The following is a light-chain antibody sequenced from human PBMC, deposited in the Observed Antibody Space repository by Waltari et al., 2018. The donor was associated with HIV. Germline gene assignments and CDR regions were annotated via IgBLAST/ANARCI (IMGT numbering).Light chain of an antibody. J-gene: IGLJ3*02. V-gene: IGLV2-14*01. CDR2: EVS. CDR3: CSYTRAATWV. CDR1: TSDIRSYYL. Sequence: SALTQPASVSGARRGSITISCTATTSDIRSYYLVSWYQQHPGDAPKLIIFEVSYRPSGVSDRFSGSKSINAASLTISGLQADDEADYFCCSYTRAATWVFGGGTKVTVL.